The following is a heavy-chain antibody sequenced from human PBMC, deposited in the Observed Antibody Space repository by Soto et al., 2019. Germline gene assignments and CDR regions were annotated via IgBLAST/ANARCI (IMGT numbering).Heavy chain of an antibody. CDR2: IYHSGST. CDR1: GGSISSSNW. CDR3: ARRLGDGSGRTNWFDP. V-gene: IGHV4-4*02. J-gene: IGHJ5*02. Sequence: SETLSLTCAVSGGSISSSNWWSWVRQPPGKGLEWIGEIYHSGSTNYNPSLKSRVTISVDTSKNQFSLKLSSVTAADTAVYYCARRLGDGSGRTNWFDPWGQGTLVTVSS. D-gene: IGHD6-25*01.